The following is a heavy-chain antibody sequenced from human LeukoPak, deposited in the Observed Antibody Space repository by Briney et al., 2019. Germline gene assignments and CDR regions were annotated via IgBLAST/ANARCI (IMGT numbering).Heavy chain of an antibody. J-gene: IGHJ4*02. V-gene: IGHV3-30*02. CDR3: AKVRDTGYSSGWYDY. Sequence: PGGSLRLSCAASGFTFSSYGMHWVRRAPGKGLEWVAFIRYDGSNKYYADSVKGRFTISRDNSENTLYLQMNSLRAEDTAVYYCAKVRDTGYSSGWYDYWGQGTLVTVSS. D-gene: IGHD6-19*01. CDR1: GFTFSSYG. CDR2: IRYDGSNK.